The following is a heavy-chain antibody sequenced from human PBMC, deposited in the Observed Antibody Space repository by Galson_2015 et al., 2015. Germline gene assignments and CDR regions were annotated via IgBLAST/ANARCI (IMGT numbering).Heavy chain of an antibody. V-gene: IGHV3-53*01. J-gene: IGHJ4*02. Sequence: SLRLSCAASGFTVSSNYMSWVRQAPGKGLEWVSIIYSAGSTYYADSVKGRFTISRDNSKNTLSLQKNSLRAEDTAVYYCARDDPVDYWGQGTLVTVSS. CDR3: ARDDPVDY. CDR1: GFTVSSNY. CDR2: IYSAGST.